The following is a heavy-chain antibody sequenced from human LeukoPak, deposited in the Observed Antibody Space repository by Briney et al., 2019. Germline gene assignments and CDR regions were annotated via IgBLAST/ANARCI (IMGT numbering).Heavy chain of an antibody. J-gene: IGHJ4*02. CDR3: ARVNGDGDSFSWVAYYFDY. V-gene: IGHV1-18*01. Sequence: ASVKVSCKASGYTFTSYGISWVRQAPGQGLEWMGWISAYNGNTNYAQKLQGRVTMTTDTSTSTAYMELRSLRSDDTAVYYCARVNGDGDSFSWVAYYFDYWGQGTLVTVSS. D-gene: IGHD2-21*02. CDR2: ISAYNGNT. CDR1: GYTFTSYG.